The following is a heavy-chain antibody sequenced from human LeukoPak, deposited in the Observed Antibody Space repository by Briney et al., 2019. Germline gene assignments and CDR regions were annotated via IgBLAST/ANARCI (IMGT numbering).Heavy chain of an antibody. CDR2: ISSTGTTI. V-gene: IGHV3-48*03. CDR3: AREGGEWELLRTFDY. D-gene: IGHD1-26*01. CDR1: GFTFSSYE. J-gene: IGHJ4*02. Sequence: GGSLRLSCAASGFTFSSYEMNWVRQAPGKGLEWVSYISSTGTTIYYADSVKGRFTISRDNAKNSLYLQMNSLRAEDTAVYYCAREGGEWELLRTFDYWGQGTLVTVSS.